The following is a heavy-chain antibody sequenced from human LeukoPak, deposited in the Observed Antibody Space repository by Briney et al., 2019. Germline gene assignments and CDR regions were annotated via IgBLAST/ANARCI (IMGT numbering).Heavy chain of an antibody. Sequence: SQTLSLTCTVSGGSISSGGYYWSWIRQHPGKGLEWIGYIYYSGSTYYNPSLKSRVTIPVDTSKNQFSLKLSSVTAADTAVYYCARVRGYCSSTSCYESDVFYNWFDPWGQGTLVTVSS. V-gene: IGHV4-31*03. D-gene: IGHD2-2*01. CDR1: GGSISSGGYY. CDR3: ARVRGYCSSTSCYESDVFYNWFDP. CDR2: IYYSGST. J-gene: IGHJ5*02.